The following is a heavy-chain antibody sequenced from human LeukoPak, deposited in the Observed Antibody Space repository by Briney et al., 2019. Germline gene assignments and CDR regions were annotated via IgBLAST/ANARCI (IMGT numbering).Heavy chain of an antibody. J-gene: IGHJ6*02. V-gene: IGHV1-69*01. CDR1: GGTFSSYA. CDR3: ARGPLSIAARRSPYYYYYGMDV. D-gene: IGHD6-6*01. CDR2: IIPIFGTA. Sequence: ASVKVSCKASGGTFSSYAISWVRQAPGQGLEWMGGIIPIFGTANYAQKFQGRVTITADESTSTAYMELSSLRSEDTAVYYCARGPLSIAARRSPYYYYYGMDVWGRGTTVTVSS.